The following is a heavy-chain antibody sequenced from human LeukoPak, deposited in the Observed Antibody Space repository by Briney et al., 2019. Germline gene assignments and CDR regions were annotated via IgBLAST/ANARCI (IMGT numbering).Heavy chain of an antibody. Sequence: ASVKVSCKASGCTFTSYGISWVRQAPGQGLEWMGWISAYNGNTNYAQKLQGRVTMTTDTSTSTAYMELRSLRSDDTAVYYCARVRDGPNWFDPWGQGTLVTVSS. CDR3: ARVRDGPNWFDP. V-gene: IGHV1-18*01. J-gene: IGHJ5*02. D-gene: IGHD2-21*01. CDR1: GCTFTSYG. CDR2: ISAYNGNT.